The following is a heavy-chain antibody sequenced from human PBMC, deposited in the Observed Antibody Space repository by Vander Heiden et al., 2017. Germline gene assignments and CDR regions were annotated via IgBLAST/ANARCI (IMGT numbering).Heavy chain of an antibody. CDR3: ARDHYYDSSGQSNFDI. CDR2: ISAYNGNT. V-gene: IGHV1-18*01. Sequence: QVQLVQSGAEVKKPGASVKVSCKASGYPFTSYGISWVRQAPGQGLEWMGWISAYNGNTNYAQKLQGRVTMTTDTSTSTAYMELRSLRSDDTAVYYCARDHYYDSSGQSNFDIWGQGTMVTVSS. J-gene: IGHJ3*02. CDR1: GYPFTSYG. D-gene: IGHD3-22*01.